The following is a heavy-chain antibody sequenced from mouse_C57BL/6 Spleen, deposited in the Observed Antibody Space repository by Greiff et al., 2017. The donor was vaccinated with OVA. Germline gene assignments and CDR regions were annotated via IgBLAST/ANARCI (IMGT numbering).Heavy chain of an antibody. CDR1: GYTFTSYW. Sequence: QVHVKQPGAELVRPGSSVKLSCKASGYTFTSYWMHWVKQRPIQGLEWIGNIDPSDSETHYNQKFKDKATLTVDKSSSTAYMQLSSLTSEDSAVYYCARSGDDGSSYEAWFAYWGQGTLVTVSA. D-gene: IGHD1-1*01. CDR2: IDPSDSET. V-gene: IGHV1-52*01. J-gene: IGHJ3*01. CDR3: ARSGDDGSSYEAWFAY.